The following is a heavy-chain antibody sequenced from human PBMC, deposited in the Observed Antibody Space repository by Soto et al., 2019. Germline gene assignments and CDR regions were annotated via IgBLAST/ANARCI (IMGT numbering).Heavy chain of an antibody. D-gene: IGHD3-22*01. CDR1: NFTFSYAW. V-gene: IGHV3-15*01. CDR3: TTEDTSVYYFQC. CDR2: IKSTAYGRTT. J-gene: IGHJ4*02. Sequence: PGGSLRLSCAACNFTFSYAWISWVRQAPWKGLQWIGRIKSTAYGRTTDCAAPVKGRVTISRDDSKNTPYLQMNSLRTEDTARCYCTTEDTSVYYFQCWGQRTLVTVCS.